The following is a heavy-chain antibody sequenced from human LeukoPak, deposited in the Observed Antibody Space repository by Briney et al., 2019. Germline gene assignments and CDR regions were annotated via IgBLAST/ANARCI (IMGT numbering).Heavy chain of an antibody. D-gene: IGHD5-18*01. CDR3: ASHYTAMVNEGGPADAFDI. V-gene: IGHV4-34*01. CDR2: INHSEST. CDR1: GGSFSGYY. J-gene: IGHJ3*02. Sequence: PSETLSLTCAVYGGSFSGYYWSWIRQPPGKGLEWIGEINHSESTNYNPSLKSRVTISVDTSKNQFSLKLSSVTAADTAVYYCASHYTAMVNEGGPADAFDIWGQGTMVTVSS.